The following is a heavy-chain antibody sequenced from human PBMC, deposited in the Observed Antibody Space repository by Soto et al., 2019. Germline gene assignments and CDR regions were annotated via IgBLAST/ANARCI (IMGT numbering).Heavy chain of an antibody. D-gene: IGHD6-13*01. J-gene: IGHJ6*02. V-gene: IGHV4-4*02. CDR3: ARVEAGPYYYYYGMDV. Sequence: QVQLQESGPGLVKPSGTLSLTCAVSGGSISSSHWWSWVRQPPGQGLEWIGEIYHSGSTNYNPSLKSRVTISVDKSKNQCSLKLSSVTAADTAVYYCARVEAGPYYYYYGMDVWGQGTTVTVSS. CDR2: IYHSGST. CDR1: GGSISSSHW.